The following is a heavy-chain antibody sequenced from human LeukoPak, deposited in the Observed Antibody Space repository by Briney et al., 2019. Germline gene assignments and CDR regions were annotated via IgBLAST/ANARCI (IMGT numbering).Heavy chain of an antibody. Sequence: PGGSLRLSCAASGFTFSNYDMHWVRQASGRGLEWVAVVSYDGLNKYYADSLKGRFTISRDNSKNTVYLQMNSLRAEDTAVYYCARVIPYYDSSGYYYDIWGQGTMVTVSS. CDR3: ARVIPYYDSSGYYYDI. CDR2: VSYDGLNK. CDR1: GFTFSNYD. V-gene: IGHV3-30*14. J-gene: IGHJ3*02. D-gene: IGHD3-22*01.